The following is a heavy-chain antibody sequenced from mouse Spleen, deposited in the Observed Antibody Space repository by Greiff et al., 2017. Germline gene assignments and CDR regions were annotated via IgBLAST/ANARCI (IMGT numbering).Heavy chain of an antibody. CDR1: GYAFTNYL. CDR2: INPGSGGT. CDR3: ARGDSNYLDY. V-gene: IGHV1-54*01. D-gene: IGHD2-5*01. Sequence: VQLQQPGAELVKPGASVKLSCKASGYAFTNYLIEWVKQRPGQGLEWIGVINPGSGGTNYNEKFKGKATLTVEKSSSTVYLELSRLTSDDSAVYYCARGDSNYLDYWGQGTTLTVSS. J-gene: IGHJ2*01.